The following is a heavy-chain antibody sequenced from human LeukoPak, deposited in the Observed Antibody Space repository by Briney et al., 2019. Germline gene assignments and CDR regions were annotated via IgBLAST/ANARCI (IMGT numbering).Heavy chain of an antibody. D-gene: IGHD3-10*01. V-gene: IGHV4-4*02. CDR2: IYHSGST. CDR1: GGSISSSNW. CDR3: ARDYYGSGSYRTETNWFDP. Sequence: SETLSLTCAVSGGSISSSNWWSWVRQPPGKGLEWIGEIYHSGSTNYNPSLKSRVTISVDKSKNQFSLKLSSVTAADTAVYYCARDYYGSGSYRTETNWFDPWGQETLVTVSS. J-gene: IGHJ5*02.